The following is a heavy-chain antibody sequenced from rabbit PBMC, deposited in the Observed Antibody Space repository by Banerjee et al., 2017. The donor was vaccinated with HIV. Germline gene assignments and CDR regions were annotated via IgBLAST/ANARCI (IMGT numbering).Heavy chain of an antibody. V-gene: IGHV1S45*01. CDR3: ARDAGYAGSNL. D-gene: IGHD4-2*01. Sequence: QEQLVESGGGLVQPEGSLTLTCTASGFSFSSNAMCWVRQAPGKGLEWIGCINTGSGSTWYASWAKGRFTISKTSSTTVTLEMTSLTAADTATYFCARDAGYAGSNLWGPGTLVTVS. J-gene: IGHJ4*01. CDR1: GFSFSSNA. CDR2: INTGSGST.